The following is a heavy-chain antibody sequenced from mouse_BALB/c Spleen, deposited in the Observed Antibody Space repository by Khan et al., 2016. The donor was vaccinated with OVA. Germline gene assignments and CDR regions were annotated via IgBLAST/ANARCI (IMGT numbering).Heavy chain of an antibody. CDR3: AREWAAWFPY. CDR1: GYTFTDYN. Sequence: QIQLVQSGAELARPGASVNLSCKASGYTFTDYNINWMKQRTGQGLEWIGEIYPGSGNIYYNEKFKGKATLTVDKSSSTAYMQLSSLTSEDSAVYFCAREWAAWFPYWGQGTLVTVSA. J-gene: IGHJ3*01. CDR2: IYPGSGNI. V-gene: IGHV1-77*01.